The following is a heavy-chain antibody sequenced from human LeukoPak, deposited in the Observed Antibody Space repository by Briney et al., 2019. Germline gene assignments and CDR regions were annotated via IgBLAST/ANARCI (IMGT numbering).Heavy chain of an antibody. CDR3: AAISSERGYYYMDV. CDR1: GYTFTSYD. Sequence: GASVKVSCKAPGYTFTSYDINWVRQAPGQGLEWMGWINPNSGGTNYAQKFQGRVTMTRDTSISTAYMELSRLRSDDTAVYYCAAISSERGYYYMDVWGKGTTVTVSS. CDR2: INPNSGGT. V-gene: IGHV1-2*02. J-gene: IGHJ6*03. D-gene: IGHD3-3*01.